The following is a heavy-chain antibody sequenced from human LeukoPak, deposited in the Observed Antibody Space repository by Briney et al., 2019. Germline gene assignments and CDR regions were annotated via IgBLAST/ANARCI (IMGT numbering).Heavy chain of an antibody. CDR1: GASISSSGYY. D-gene: IGHD1-26*01. Sequence: SETLSLTCTVSGASISSSGYYWGWIRQSPGKGLEWIATISYSGSTNYNPSLKSRVTISVDTSKNQFSLKFNSVTAADTAVYYCARYTGSYSGPVFDPWGQGTLVTVSS. CDR2: ISYSGST. CDR3: ARYTGSYSGPVFDP. J-gene: IGHJ5*02. V-gene: IGHV4-39*07.